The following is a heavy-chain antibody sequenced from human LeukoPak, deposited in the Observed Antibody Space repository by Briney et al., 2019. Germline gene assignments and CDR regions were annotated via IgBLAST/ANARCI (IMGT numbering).Heavy chain of an antibody. CDR3: AKDEEELLDY. J-gene: IGHJ4*02. Sequence: PGGSLRLSCAASGFTFSSHGMHWVRQAPGKGLEWVAFIRYDGSNKYYADSVKGRFTISRDNSKNTLYLQMNSLRAEDTAVYYCAKDEEELLDYWGQGTLVTVSS. CDR1: GFTFSSHG. CDR2: IRYDGSNK. D-gene: IGHD1-26*01. V-gene: IGHV3-30*02.